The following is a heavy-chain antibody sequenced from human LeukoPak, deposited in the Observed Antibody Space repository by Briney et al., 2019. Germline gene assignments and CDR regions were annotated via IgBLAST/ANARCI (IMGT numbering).Heavy chain of an antibody. CDR3: ARAVYASSSGFVGAFDL. CDR2: MSSDGNTK. Sequence: GGSLRLSCAASGFIFSNFPLHWVRQTPDKGLECVAIMSSDGNTKYYANSVRGRFTVSRDNSKNTVYLQMNSLRVEDTAVYYCARAVYASSSGFVGAFDLWGQGTVVTVSS. V-gene: IGHV3-30-3*01. J-gene: IGHJ3*01. D-gene: IGHD6-6*01. CDR1: GFIFSNFP.